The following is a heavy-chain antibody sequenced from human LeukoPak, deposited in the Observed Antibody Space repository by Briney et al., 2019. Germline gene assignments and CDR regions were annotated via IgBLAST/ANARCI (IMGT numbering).Heavy chain of an antibody. CDR3: AREGTGLDY. D-gene: IGHD3/OR15-3a*01. CDR1: GFTVSSNY. Sequence: GGSLRLSCAASGFTVSSNYMSWVRQAQGKGLEWVTLILSDGSYGYYADSVKGRFTISRDNSKNTLYLQMNSLSSDDTAVYYCAREGTGLDYWGQGTLVTVSS. CDR2: ILSDGSYG. J-gene: IGHJ4*02. V-gene: IGHV3-30*01.